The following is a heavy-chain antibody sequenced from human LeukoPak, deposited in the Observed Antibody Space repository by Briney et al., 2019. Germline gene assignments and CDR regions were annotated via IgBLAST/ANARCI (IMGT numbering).Heavy chain of an antibody. J-gene: IGHJ4*02. CDR2: ISYDGSSK. V-gene: IGHV3-30*18. CDR1: GFTFSSYG. CDR3: AKVGEQQLADY. Sequence: PGGSLRLSCAASGFTFSSYGVHWVRQAPGKGLEWVAVISYDGSSKYYADSVKGRFTISRDNSKNTLYLQMNSLRGEGTAVYYCAKVGEQQLADYWGQGTLVTVSS. D-gene: IGHD6-13*01.